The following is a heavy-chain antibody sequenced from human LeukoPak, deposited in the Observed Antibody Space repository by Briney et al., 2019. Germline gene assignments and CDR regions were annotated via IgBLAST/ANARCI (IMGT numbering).Heavy chain of an antibody. CDR2: IYNSGST. CDR1: GGSISIYY. J-gene: IGHJ4*02. CDR3: VRDRELNY. Sequence: PSETLSLTCTVSGGSISIYYWSWVRQPPGKGLGWIGYIYNSGSTNYNPSLKSRVTISVDTSKNQFSLNLDSVTAAVTAVYYCVRDRELNYWGQGTLVTVSS. V-gene: IGHV4-59*01. D-gene: IGHD3-10*01.